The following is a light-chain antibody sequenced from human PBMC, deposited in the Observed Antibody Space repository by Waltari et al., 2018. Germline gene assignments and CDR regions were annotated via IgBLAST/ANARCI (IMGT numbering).Light chain of an antibody. CDR3: QSYDTSLMSVV. CDR1: GSNIGAGYD. J-gene: IGLJ3*02. Sequence: QSVLTQPPSVSGAPGQRVTISCTGSGSNIGAGYDVHWYPQLPRAAPKLLISGCHSRPLGVPYRFFGSTSGTSASLAIPGLQAEDEADYYCQSYDTSLMSVVFGGGTKLTVL. V-gene: IGLV1-40*01. CDR2: GCH.